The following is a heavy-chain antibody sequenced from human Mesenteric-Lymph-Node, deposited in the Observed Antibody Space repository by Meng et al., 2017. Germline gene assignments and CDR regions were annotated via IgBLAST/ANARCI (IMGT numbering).Heavy chain of an antibody. Sequence: ARLHESGPVLVTPSQTLALTCTVSGGSISSGGYYWSWIRQPPGKGLEWIGYIYYSGSTYYNPSLKSRVTISVDTSKNQFSLKLSSVTAADTAVYYCARGPTTYFDYWGQGTLVTVSS. CDR2: IYYSGST. CDR3: ARGPTTYFDY. J-gene: IGHJ4*02. D-gene: IGHD4-17*01. CDR1: GGSISSGGYY. V-gene: IGHV4-30-4*01.